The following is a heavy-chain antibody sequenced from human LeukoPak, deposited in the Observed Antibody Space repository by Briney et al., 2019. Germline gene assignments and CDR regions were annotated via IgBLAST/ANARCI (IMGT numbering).Heavy chain of an antibody. CDR3: ARAGDPTVAGKVRKQSYYYYYMDV. J-gene: IGHJ6*03. CDR2: IYYSGNT. D-gene: IGHD6-19*01. V-gene: IGHV4-39*01. Sequence: SETLSLTCTVSGGSISSSSYYWGWIRQPPGKGLEWIGSIYYSGNTYYNASLKSQVSISIDTSKNQFSLRLTSVTAADTAVYYCARAGDPTVAGKVRKQSYYYYYMDVWGKGTTVTVSS. CDR1: GGSISSSSYY.